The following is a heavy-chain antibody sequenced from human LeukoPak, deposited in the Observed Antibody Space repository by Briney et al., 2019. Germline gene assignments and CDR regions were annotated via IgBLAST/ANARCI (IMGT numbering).Heavy chain of an antibody. CDR2: IYSSGTT. V-gene: IGHV4-4*07. D-gene: IGHD6-13*01. CDR3: ARLERVGVAAAGNIY. J-gene: IGHJ4*02. Sequence: PSETLSLTCTVSGGSIRSYYWSWIRQPAGKGLEWIGHIYSSGTTNYNPSLKSRVTISVDTSKNQFSLKLSSVTAADTAVYYCARLERVGVAAAGNIYWGQGTLVTVSS. CDR1: GGSIRSYY.